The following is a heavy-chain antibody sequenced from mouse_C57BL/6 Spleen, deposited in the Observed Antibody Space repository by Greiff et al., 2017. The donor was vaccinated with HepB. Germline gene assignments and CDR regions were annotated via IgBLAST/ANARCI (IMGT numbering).Heavy chain of an antibody. CDR2: IYPSDSET. Sequence: QVQLQQPGAELVRPGSSVKLSCKASGYTFTSYWMDWVKQRPGQGLEWIGNIYPSDSETHYNQKFTDKATLTVDKSSRTAYMQLSSLTSEYSAVYYCARDRTPDYYGSSPHWYFDVWGTGTTVTVSS. CDR3: ARDRTPDYYGSSPHWYFDV. J-gene: IGHJ1*03. D-gene: IGHD1-1*01. V-gene: IGHV1-61*01. CDR1: GYTFTSYW.